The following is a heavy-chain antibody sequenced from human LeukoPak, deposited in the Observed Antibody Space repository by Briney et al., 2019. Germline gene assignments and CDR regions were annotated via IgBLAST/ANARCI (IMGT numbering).Heavy chain of an antibody. J-gene: IGHJ4*02. D-gene: IGHD3-3*01. CDR2: INPNSGGT. Sequence: VASVKVSCKASGYTFTGYYMHWVRQAPGQGLEWMGWINPNSGGTNYAQKLQGRVTMTTDTSTSTAYMELRSLRSDDTAVYYCATATTIFGVVDDYWGQGTLVTVSS. V-gene: IGHV1-2*02. CDR1: GYTFTGYY. CDR3: ATATTIFGVVDDY.